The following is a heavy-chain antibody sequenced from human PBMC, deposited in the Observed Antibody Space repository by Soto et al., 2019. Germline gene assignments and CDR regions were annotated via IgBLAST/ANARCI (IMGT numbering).Heavy chain of an antibody. D-gene: IGHD2-2*01. CDR2: SIPISETT. Sequence: QVQLVQSGAEVKKPGSSVKVSCKASGGTFSSYAISWVRQAPGQGLEWMGGSIPISETTNYAQKFQGRVTITADESKSTAYMELSSLRSEDTAVYYCARSQGSSTSLEIYYYYYYSMDVWGQGTTVTVSS. CDR1: GGTFSSYA. J-gene: IGHJ6*02. V-gene: IGHV1-69*01. CDR3: ARSQGSSTSLEIYYYYYYSMDV.